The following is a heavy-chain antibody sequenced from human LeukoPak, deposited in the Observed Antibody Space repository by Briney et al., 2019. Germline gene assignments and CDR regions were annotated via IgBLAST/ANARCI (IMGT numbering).Heavy chain of an antibody. CDR1: GFTFSSYA. D-gene: IGHD3-10*01. V-gene: IGHV3-23*01. CDR3: AKDVRVGEYYGSGSYFDY. CDR2: ISASGGST. J-gene: IGHJ4*02. Sequence: PGGSLRLSCAASGFTFSSYAMSGVRQAPGKGLEWVSIISASGGSTYYADSVKGRFTISRDKSKNYLQMNSLRGDDTAIYYCAKDVRVGEYYGSGSYFDYWGQGTLVTVSS.